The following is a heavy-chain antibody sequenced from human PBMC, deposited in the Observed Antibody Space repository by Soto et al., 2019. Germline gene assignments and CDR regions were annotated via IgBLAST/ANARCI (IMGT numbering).Heavy chain of an antibody. Sequence: GASVKVSCKVSGGTFNIRWVRQAPGQGLEWMGGIIPVIDTANYARKFQGRVVISADRATNIVYMEMMSLTLEDTAVYYCARGSGADAFGIWGQGTMVTVSS. CDR2: IIPVIDTA. V-gene: IGHV1-69*06. CDR3: ARGSGADAFGI. J-gene: IGHJ3*02. D-gene: IGHD7-27*01. CDR1: GGTFN.